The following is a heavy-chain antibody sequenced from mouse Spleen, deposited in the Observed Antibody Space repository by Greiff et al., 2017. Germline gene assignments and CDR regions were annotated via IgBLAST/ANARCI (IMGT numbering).Heavy chain of an antibody. Sequence: EVHLVESEGGLVQPGSSMKLSCTASGFTFSDYYMAWVRQVPEKGLEWVANINYDGSSTYYLDSLKSRFIISRDNAKNILYLQMSSLKSEDTATYYCARGGYYYGSNYAMDYWGQGTSVTVSS. D-gene: IGHD1-1*01. CDR1: GFTFSDYY. CDR3: ARGGYYYGSNYAMDY. CDR2: INYDGSST. V-gene: IGHV5-16*01. J-gene: IGHJ4*01.